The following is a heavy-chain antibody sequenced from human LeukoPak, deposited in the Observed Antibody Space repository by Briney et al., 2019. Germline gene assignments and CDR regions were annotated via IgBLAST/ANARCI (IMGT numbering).Heavy chain of an antibody. CDR2: IIPIFGTA. D-gene: IGHD3-22*01. Sequence: SVKVSCKASGYTFTSYATHWVRQAPGQGLEWMGGIIPIFGTANYAQKFQGRVTITADESTSTAYMELSSLRSEDTAVYYCARPPYPSYYYDSSGYYNYWGQGTLVTVSS. CDR3: ARPPYPSYYYDSSGYYNY. CDR1: GYTFTSYA. V-gene: IGHV1-69*13. J-gene: IGHJ4*02.